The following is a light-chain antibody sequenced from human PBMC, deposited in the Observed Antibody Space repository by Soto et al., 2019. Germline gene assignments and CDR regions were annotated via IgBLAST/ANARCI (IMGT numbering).Light chain of an antibody. Sequence: DIQMTQFPSTLSASVGDRVTITCRASQTISGWLAWYQQKPGKAPRLLIYDASTLDSGVPSRFSGTESETEFTLTISSLQPEDFATYYCQQLNSYPPTFGGGTKVEIK. CDR2: DAS. J-gene: IGKJ4*01. CDR3: QQLNSYPPT. V-gene: IGKV1-5*01. CDR1: QTISGW.